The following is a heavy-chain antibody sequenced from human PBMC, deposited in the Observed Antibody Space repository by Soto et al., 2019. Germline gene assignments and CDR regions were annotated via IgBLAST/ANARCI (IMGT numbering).Heavy chain of an antibody. J-gene: IGHJ6*02. CDR2: ISGSGGST. CDR3: AKDLSVTTDYYYYYYGMDV. D-gene: IGHD4-17*01. CDR1: GFTFSSYA. Sequence: PGGSLRLSCAASGFTFSSYAMSWVRQAPGKGLEWVSAISGSGGSTYYADSVKGRFTISRDNSKNTLYLQMNSLRAEDTAVYYCAKDLSVTTDYYYYYYGMDVWGQGTTVTVSS. V-gene: IGHV3-23*01.